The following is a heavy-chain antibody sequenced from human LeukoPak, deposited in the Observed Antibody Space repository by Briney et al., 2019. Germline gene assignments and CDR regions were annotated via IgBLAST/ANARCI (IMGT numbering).Heavy chain of an antibody. CDR2: ISYDGCNK. J-gene: IGHJ4*02. CDR1: GFTFSSYA. V-gene: IGHV3-30-3*01. Sequence: GGSLRLSCAASGFTFSSYAMHWVRQAPGKGLEWVAVISYDGCNKYYADSVKGRFTISRDNSKNTLYLQMNSLRAEDTAVYYCARARTGDSIGGFDYWGQGTLVTVSS. CDR3: ARARTGDSIGGFDY. D-gene: IGHD7-27*01.